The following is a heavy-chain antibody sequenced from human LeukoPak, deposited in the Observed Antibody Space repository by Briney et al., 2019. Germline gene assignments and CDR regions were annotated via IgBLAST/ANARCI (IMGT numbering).Heavy chain of an antibody. V-gene: IGHV1-24*01. Sequence: ASVKVSCKVSGYTLTELSTHWVRQAPGKGLEWMGGFDPEDGETIYAQKFQGRVTMTEDTSTDTAYMELSSLRSEDTAVYYCATDPYSSGWPRSNRLDYWGQGTLVTVSS. J-gene: IGHJ4*02. D-gene: IGHD6-19*01. CDR1: GYTLTELS. CDR3: ATDPYSSGWPRSNRLDY. CDR2: FDPEDGET.